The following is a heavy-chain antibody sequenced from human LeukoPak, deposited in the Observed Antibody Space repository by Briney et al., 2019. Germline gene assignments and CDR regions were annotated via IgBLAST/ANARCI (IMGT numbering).Heavy chain of an antibody. Sequence: SETLSLTCAVYGGSFSDYYWSWIRQPPGKGLEWIGEINHSGSTNYNPSLKSRVTMSVDTSKNQFSLKLNSVTAADTAVYYCARFLRGATNALEIWGQGTMVTVSS. CDR2: INHSGST. D-gene: IGHD1-26*01. J-gene: IGHJ3*02. V-gene: IGHV4-34*01. CDR3: ARFLRGATNALEI. CDR1: GGSFSDYY.